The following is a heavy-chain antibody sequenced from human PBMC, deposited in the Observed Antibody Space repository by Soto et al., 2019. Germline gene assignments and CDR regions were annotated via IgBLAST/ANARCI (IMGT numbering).Heavy chain of an antibody. J-gene: IGHJ4*02. V-gene: IGHV3-23*01. D-gene: IGHD4-17*01. Sequence: EVRLLESGGGLVQPGGSLRLSCAASGFTFGSFAMSWVRQAPGKGLEWVATIDNDAVTTYFPDSVKGRFSLSRDNSNNMLFLQMNSLRAEDTAVYFCAKFRGEEYGDCHLDHWGQGTLVTVSS. CDR3: AKFRGEEYGDCHLDH. CDR2: IDNDAVTT. CDR1: GFTFGSFA.